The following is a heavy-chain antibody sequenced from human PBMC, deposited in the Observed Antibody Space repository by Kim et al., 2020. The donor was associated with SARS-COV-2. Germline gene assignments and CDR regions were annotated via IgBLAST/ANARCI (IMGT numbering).Heavy chain of an antibody. J-gene: IGHJ6*02. D-gene: IGHD6-19*01. Sequence: GGSLRLSCAASGFTFSSYAMSWVRQAPGKGLEWVSAISGSGGSTYYADSVKGRFTISRDNSKNTLYLQMNSLRAEDTAVYYCAKDILPLYSSGRPAWGLYYYYGMDVWGQGTTVTVSS. V-gene: IGHV3-23*01. CDR2: ISGSGGST. CDR3: AKDILPLYSSGRPAWGLYYYYGMDV. CDR1: GFTFSSYA.